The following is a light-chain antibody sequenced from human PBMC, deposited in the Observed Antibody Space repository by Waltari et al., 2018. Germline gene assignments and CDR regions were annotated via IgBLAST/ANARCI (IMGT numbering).Light chain of an antibody. Sequence: QLVLTQSPSASASLGASVKLTCTLSSGHSSNVIAWLQQRPEKGPRYLMKVNSDGSHNKGDEIPDRFLGSSSGAERYLTISSLQSEDEGDYYCQTGGHGTWVFGGGTKLTVL. CDR1: SGHSSNV. CDR2: VNSDGSH. J-gene: IGLJ3*02. V-gene: IGLV4-69*01. CDR3: QTGGHGTWV.